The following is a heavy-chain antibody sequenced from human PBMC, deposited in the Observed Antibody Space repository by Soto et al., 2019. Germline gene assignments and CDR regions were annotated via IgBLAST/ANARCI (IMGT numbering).Heavy chain of an antibody. CDR1: GFTFASYK. D-gene: IGHD1-26*01. CDR2: ISSTGGTT. J-gene: IGHJ4*02. Sequence: EVTLLESGGSLEKPGGSLRLSCGASGFTFASYKMAWVRQAPGKGLEWVSMISSTGGTTYYADSVKGRFTISRDNSRDTLYLQMNSLRADDTAVYYCAIDSVAPSARPGGSGGLFESWGQGTHVIVSS. CDR3: AIDSVAPSARPGGSGGLFES. V-gene: IGHV3-23*01.